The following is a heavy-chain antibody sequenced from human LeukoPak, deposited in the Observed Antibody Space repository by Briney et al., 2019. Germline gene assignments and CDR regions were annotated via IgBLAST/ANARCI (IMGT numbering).Heavy chain of an antibody. Sequence: GGSLRLSCAASRFTFSTYIMNWVRHSPGKGLEWVPYISSSGSTIYYADSVKGRFTISRDNAKNSLYLQMNSLRDEDTAVYYCAGEDGSGSSYPPLDYWGQGTLVTVSS. D-gene: IGHD3-10*01. J-gene: IGHJ4*02. CDR1: RFTFSTYI. V-gene: IGHV3-48*02. CDR2: ISSSGSTI. CDR3: AGEDGSGSSYPPLDY.